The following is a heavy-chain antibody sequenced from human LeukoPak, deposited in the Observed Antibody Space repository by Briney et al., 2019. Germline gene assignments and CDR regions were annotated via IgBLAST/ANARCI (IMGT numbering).Heavy chain of an antibody. CDR2: ISSSSSYI. V-gene: IGHV3-21*01. J-gene: IGHJ6*03. CDR1: GFTFSSYW. D-gene: IGHD2/OR15-2a*01. Sequence: GGSLRLSCAASGFTFSSYWMSWVRQAPGKGLEWVSSISSSSSYIYYADSVKGRCTISRDNAKKLLYLQMNSLRAEDTAVYYCARSELGYDYYYMDVWGKGTTVTVSS. CDR3: ARSELGYDYYYMDV.